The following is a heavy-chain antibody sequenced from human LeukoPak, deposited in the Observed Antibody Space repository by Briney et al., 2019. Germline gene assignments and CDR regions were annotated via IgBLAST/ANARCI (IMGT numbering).Heavy chain of an antibody. J-gene: IGHJ3*02. CDR2: TYYSGST. CDR1: GGSISSYY. Sequence: SETLSLTCTVSGGSISSYYWSWIRQPPGKGLEWIGYTYYSGSTNYNPSLKSRVTISVDTSKNQFSLKLSSVTAADTAVYYCARSLGHDAFDIWGQGTMVTVSS. V-gene: IGHV4-59*01. D-gene: IGHD1-26*01. CDR3: ARSLGHDAFDI.